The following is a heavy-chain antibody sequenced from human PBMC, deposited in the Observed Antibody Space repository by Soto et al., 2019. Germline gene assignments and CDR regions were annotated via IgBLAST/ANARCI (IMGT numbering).Heavy chain of an antibody. CDR3: ARGGGNPASTNDF. CDR1: RGSFSYFH. J-gene: IGHJ4*02. D-gene: IGHD3-16*01. CDR2: SHSSGST. V-gene: IGHV4-34*01. Sequence: QVQLQQWGGGLLKPSETLSLTCGLHRGSFSYFHWSWIRQPPGKGLEWIGESHSSGSTNYNPSLRSRVTMSIDTSAMQFSLTLNSVTAADTAVYYCARGGGNPASTNDFWGQGALVTVSS.